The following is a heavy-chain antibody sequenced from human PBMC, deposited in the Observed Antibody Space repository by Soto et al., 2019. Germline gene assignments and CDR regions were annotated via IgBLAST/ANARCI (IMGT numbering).Heavy chain of an antibody. V-gene: IGHV4-39*01. D-gene: IGHD3-10*01. Sequence: SETLPLTCTVSGGSISSSGYYWGWIRQPPGKRLDWIGNVYFSGSTYYNPSLKSRVSISVDASKNQFSLKLSSVTAADTAVYYCARQGRITMVGGVKPFNWFDPWGQGTLVTVSS. CDR2: VYFSGST. CDR3: ARQGRITMVGGVKPFNWFDP. J-gene: IGHJ5*02. CDR1: GGSISSSGYY.